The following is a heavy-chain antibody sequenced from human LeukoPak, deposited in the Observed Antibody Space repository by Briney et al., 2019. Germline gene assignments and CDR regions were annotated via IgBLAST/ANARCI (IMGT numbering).Heavy chain of an antibody. D-gene: IGHD3-16*01. Sequence: GGSLRLSCAASGFTFSSYDMSWVRQAPRKGLEWVSAISGRGANTYDADSVKGRFTISRDNSKNTLYLQMNSLRAEDTAVYYCAKDSNRGVWGSYRSYDYWGQGTLVTVSS. CDR1: GFTFSSYD. V-gene: IGHV3-23*01. CDR2: ISGRGANT. CDR3: AKDSNRGVWGSYRSYDY. J-gene: IGHJ4*02.